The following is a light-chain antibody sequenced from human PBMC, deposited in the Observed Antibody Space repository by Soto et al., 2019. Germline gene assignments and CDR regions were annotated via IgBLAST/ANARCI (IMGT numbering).Light chain of an antibody. CDR3: QHLSA. CDR1: QSLSSSH. V-gene: IGKV3-20*01. CDR2: DAS. Sequence: PGARASLSCRASQSLSSSHLIWYQQKPGQAPRILIYDASSRATGIPDRFSGGGSGTDFTLTISRLEPEDFAVYYCQHLSAFGQGTKVEIK. J-gene: IGKJ1*01.